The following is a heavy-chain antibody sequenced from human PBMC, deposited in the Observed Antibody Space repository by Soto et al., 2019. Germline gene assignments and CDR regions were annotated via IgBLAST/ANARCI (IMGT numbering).Heavy chain of an antibody. CDR1: GFTFSSYA. CDR2: ISYDGSNK. Sequence: GGSLRLSCAASGFTFSSYAMHWVRQAPGKGLEWVAVISYDGSNKYYADSVKGRFTISRDNSKNTLYLQMNSLRAEDTAVYYCARVFFKVVVADSYYYYYGMDVWGQGTTVTVSS. CDR3: ARVFFKVVVADSYYYYYGMDV. D-gene: IGHD2-15*01. V-gene: IGHV3-30-3*01. J-gene: IGHJ6*02.